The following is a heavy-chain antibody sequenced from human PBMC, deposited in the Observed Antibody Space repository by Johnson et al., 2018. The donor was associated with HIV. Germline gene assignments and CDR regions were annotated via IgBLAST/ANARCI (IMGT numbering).Heavy chain of an antibody. Sequence: EQLVESGGGLVQPGGSLRLSCAASGFTVSSNYMSWVRQAPGKGLEWVSVIYSGGSTYYADSVKGRFTISRDNSKNTLYLQMNSLTTEDTAIYYCAKGSGWYSAFDTWGQGTMVTVSS. D-gene: IGHD6-19*01. J-gene: IGHJ3*02. V-gene: IGHV3-66*01. CDR3: AKGSGWYSAFDT. CDR2: IYSGGST. CDR1: GFTVSSNY.